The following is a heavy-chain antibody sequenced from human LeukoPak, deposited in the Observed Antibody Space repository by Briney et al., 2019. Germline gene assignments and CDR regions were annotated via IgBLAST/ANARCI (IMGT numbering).Heavy chain of an antibody. CDR3: ARETYCAADCYSGFDF. CDR2: IYYIGST. J-gene: IGHJ4*02. D-gene: IGHD2-21*02. V-gene: IGHV4-59*01. CDR1: GGSINSYY. Sequence: SETLSLTCTVSGGSINSYYWSWIRQPPGKGLEWIGYIYYIGSTNYYPSLKSRVTISVDTSKNQFSLKLSSVTAADTAVYYCARETYCAADCYSGFDFWGQGTLVTVSS.